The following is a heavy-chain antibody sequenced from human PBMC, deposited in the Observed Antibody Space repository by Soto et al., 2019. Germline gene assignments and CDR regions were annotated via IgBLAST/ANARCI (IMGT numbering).Heavy chain of an antibody. V-gene: IGHV3-30-3*01. CDR3: ARDYYDSSGYGLDY. Sequence: GGSLRLSCAASGFTFSSYAMHWVRQAPGKGLEWVAVISYDGSNKYYADSVKGRFTISRDNSKNTLYLQMNSLRAEDTAVYYCARDYYDSSGYGLDYWGQGTLVTVSS. D-gene: IGHD3-22*01. CDR1: GFTFSSYA. J-gene: IGHJ4*02. CDR2: ISYDGSNK.